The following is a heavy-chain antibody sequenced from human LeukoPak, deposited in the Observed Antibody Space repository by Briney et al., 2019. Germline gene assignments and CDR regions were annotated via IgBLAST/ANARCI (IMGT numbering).Heavy chain of an antibody. V-gene: IGHV3-43*02. CDR1: GFSFDEYA. D-gene: IGHD3-22*01. J-gene: IGHJ4*02. Sequence: GGSLRLSCAAFGFSFDEYAMHWVRQAPGKGLEWVSLISGDGGSTYYADSVKGRFTISRDNSKNSLYLQMNSLRTEDTALYYCAKDRSEDYYDSSGYLDYWGQGTLVTVSS. CDR2: ISGDGGST. CDR3: AKDRSEDYYDSSGYLDY.